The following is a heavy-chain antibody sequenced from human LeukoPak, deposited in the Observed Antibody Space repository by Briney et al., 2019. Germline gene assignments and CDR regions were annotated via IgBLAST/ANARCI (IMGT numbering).Heavy chain of an antibody. J-gene: IGHJ4*02. V-gene: IGHV1-2*02. CDR1: GYTFTGYY. CDR2: INPNSGGT. Sequence: VASVKVSCKASGYTFTGYYMHWVRQAPGQGLEWMGWINPNSGGTNYAQKFQGRVTMTRGTSISTAYMELSRLRSDDTAVYYCARDLAARRKPNYFDYWGQGTLVTVSS. D-gene: IGHD6-6*01. CDR3: ARDLAARRKPNYFDY.